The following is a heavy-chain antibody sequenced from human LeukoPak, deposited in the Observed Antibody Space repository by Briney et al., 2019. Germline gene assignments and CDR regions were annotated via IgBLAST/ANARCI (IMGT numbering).Heavy chain of an antibody. J-gene: IGHJ5*02. D-gene: IGHD3-10*01. CDR1: GGSFSGYY. V-gene: IGHV4-34*01. Sequence: SETLSLTCAVYGGSFSGYYWSWIRQPPGKGLEWIGEINHSGSTNYNPSLKSRVTISVDTSKNQFSLKLSSVTAADTAVYYCARDPDYYGSGKIKRATAPWGQGTLVTVSS. CDR3: ARDPDYYGSGKIKRATAP. CDR2: INHSGST.